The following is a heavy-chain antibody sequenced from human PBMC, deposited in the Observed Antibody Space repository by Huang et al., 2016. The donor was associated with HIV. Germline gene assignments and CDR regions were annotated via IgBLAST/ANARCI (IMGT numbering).Heavy chain of an antibody. D-gene: IGHD5-18*01. Sequence: EEQLVESGGGLVKPGGSLRLSCAVSGFSLSRYSMHWVRQAPGKGLGLVSYISRSSSTMHYADSVKGRFTISRDNAKNLLYLQMHSLRAEDTAIYYCARDRFGWIQPTEPFYIWGQGTLVSVSS. CDR2: ISRSSSTM. CDR1: GFSLSRYS. J-gene: IGHJ3*02. CDR3: ARDRFGWIQPTEPFYI. V-gene: IGHV3-48*01.